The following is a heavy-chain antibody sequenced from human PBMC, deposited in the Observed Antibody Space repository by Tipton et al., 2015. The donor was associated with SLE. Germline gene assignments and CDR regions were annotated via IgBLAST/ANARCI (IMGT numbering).Heavy chain of an antibody. D-gene: IGHD6-19*01. Sequence: TLSLTCTVSGGSISSHYWSWIRQPPGKGLEWIGDIYYSGSTNYNPSLKSRVTISVDTSKNQFSLKLSSVTAADTAVYYCASTPGIAVGDDYYGMDVWGQGTTVTVSS. CDR2: IYYSGST. V-gene: IGHV4-59*11. CDR1: GGSISSHY. CDR3: ASTPGIAVGDDYYGMDV. J-gene: IGHJ6*02.